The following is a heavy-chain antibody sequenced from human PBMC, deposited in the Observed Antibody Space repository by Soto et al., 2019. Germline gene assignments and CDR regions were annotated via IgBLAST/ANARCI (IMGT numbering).Heavy chain of an antibody. CDR1: GFTFSNYA. Sequence: GGSLRLSCAASGFTFSNYAMHWVRQAPGKGLEWVAVISYDGSDKYNANSVKGRFTISRDNSKNTLYLQMNSLRVEDTAVYYCERDRGPNGYNYSYFGMDVWGQGTTVTVSS. CDR2: ISYDGSDK. J-gene: IGHJ6*02. D-gene: IGHD5-18*01. V-gene: IGHV3-30-3*01. CDR3: ERDRGPNGYNYSYFGMDV.